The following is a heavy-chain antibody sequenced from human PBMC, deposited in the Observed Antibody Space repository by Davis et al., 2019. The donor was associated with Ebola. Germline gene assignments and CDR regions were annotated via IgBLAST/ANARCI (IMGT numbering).Heavy chain of an antibody. D-gene: IGHD5-12*01. V-gene: IGHV3-20*04. J-gene: IGHJ2*01. Sequence: GESLKISCAASGFTFSTYSMSWVRQAPGKGLEWVSGINWSGSRTDYADSVKGRFTISRDNAKNSLYLQMNSLRAEDTALYYCARSSVRYGDYDWFFDLWGRGSLVTVSS. CDR2: INWSGSRT. CDR3: ARSSVRYGDYDWFFDL. CDR1: GFTFSTYS.